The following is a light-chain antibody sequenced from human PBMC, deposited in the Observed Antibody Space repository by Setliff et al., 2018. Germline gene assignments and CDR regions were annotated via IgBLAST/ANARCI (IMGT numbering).Light chain of an antibody. CDR2: EVS. V-gene: IGLV2-14*01. Sequence: LTQPASVSGSPGQSIAISCTGTSSDVGGYNHVSWYQQHPGKAPNLMIYEVSNRPSGVSNRFSGSKSGNTASLTISGLQAEDEADYYCSSYTNTRTAYVFGTGTKVTVL. J-gene: IGLJ1*01. CDR1: SSDVGGYNH. CDR3: SSYTNTRTAYV.